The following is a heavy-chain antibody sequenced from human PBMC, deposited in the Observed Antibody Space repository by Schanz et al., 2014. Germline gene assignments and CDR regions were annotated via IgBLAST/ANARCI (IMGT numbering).Heavy chain of an antibody. CDR3: ARIGGSVFDY. CDR1: GFVFSDYF. J-gene: IGHJ4*02. D-gene: IGHD3-10*01. V-gene: IGHV3-11*01. CDR2: IGNGGVTI. Sequence: QVQLVESGGGVVQPGRSLRLSCAASGFVFSDYFMAWIRQPPGRGLEWVSYIGNGGVTIYYADSVKGRFTISRDNSKNSLYLQMNSLRAEDTAVYYCARIGGSVFDYWAQGTLVTVSS.